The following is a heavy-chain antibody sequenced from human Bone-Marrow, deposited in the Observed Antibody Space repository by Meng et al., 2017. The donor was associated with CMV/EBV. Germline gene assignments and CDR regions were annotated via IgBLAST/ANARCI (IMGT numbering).Heavy chain of an antibody. CDR1: GFTFSRSW. J-gene: IGHJ4*02. D-gene: IGHD6-13*01. CDR2: ISGSGGST. V-gene: IGHV3-23*01. Sequence: GESLKISCAASGFTFSRSWMSWVRQAPGKGLEWVSAISGSGGSTYYADSVKGRFTVSRDNSKNTLYLQMNSLRAEDTAVYYCAKAFSASWYREYYDDWGQGTLVTVSS. CDR3: AKAFSASWYREYYDD.